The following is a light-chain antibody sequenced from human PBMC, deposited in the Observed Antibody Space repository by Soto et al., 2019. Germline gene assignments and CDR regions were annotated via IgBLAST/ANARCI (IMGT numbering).Light chain of an antibody. Sequence: DIQLTQSPSFLSPSIGESVTITCRASQVISTSLAWYQVKPGKAPKLLIYAASTLESGVPSRFSATVSGTEFSLTITSLQPEDVATYYCQKCGIAPFTFGGGTKVDIK. CDR1: QVISTS. CDR2: AAS. J-gene: IGKJ4*01. V-gene: IGKV1-9*01. CDR3: QKCGIAPFT.